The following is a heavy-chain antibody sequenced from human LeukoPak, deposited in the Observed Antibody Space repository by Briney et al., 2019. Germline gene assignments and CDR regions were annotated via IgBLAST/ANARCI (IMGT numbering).Heavy chain of an antibody. D-gene: IGHD1-26*01. V-gene: IGHV3-11*01. CDR3: ARDPRVGATDAFDI. Sequence: GGSLRLSCAASGFTFSDYYMSWIRQAPGKGLEWISYISSSSTIFYADSVKGRFTISRDNAKNSLFLQMNSLRTEDTAVYYCARDPRVGATDAFDIWGQGTMVTVSS. CDR1: GFTFSDYY. J-gene: IGHJ3*02. CDR2: ISSSSTI.